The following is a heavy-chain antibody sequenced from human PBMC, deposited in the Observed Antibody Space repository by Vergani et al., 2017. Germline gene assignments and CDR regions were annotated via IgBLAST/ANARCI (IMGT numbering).Heavy chain of an antibody. D-gene: IGHD6-6*01. V-gene: IGHV3-23*04. CDR3: AKSGFVGAFET. CDR1: GFTFSNSS. J-gene: IGHJ3*02. CDR2: ISGHCDRT. Sequence: VQLVESGGNVVQSGTSLRLSCAASGFTFSNSSMSWVRQTSGKGLEWVSAISGHCDRTYYADSVKGRFTISRDNAKNSLHLHMSSLRVEDTAVYFCAKSGFVGAFETWVQGTMVTVSS.